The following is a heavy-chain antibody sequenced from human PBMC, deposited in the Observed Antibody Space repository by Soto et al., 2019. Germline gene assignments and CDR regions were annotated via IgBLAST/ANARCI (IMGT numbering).Heavy chain of an antibody. CDR2: ISGSGGST. Sequence: EVPLLESGGGLVQPGGSLRLSCAASGFTFSSYAMSWVRQAPGKGLEWVSAISGSGGSTYYADSVKGRFTISRDNSKNTLYLQMNSLRAEDTAVYYCAKRKGSYYYYGMDVWGQGTTVTVSS. CDR3: AKRKGSYYYYGMDV. J-gene: IGHJ6*02. V-gene: IGHV3-23*01. CDR1: GFTFSSYA.